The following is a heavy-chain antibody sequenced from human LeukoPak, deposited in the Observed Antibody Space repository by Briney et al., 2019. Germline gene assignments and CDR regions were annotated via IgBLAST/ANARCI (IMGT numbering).Heavy chain of an antibody. CDR1: GGSISSSSYY. CDR3: ARVGSYGLYYYYYMDV. Sequence: TSETLSLTCTVSGGSISSSSYYWGWIRQPPGKGLEWIGSIYYSGSTYYNPSLKSRVTISVDTSKNQFSLKLSSVTAADTAVYYCARVGSYGLYYYYYMDVWGKGTTVTVSS. J-gene: IGHJ6*03. CDR2: IYYSGST. D-gene: IGHD5-18*01. V-gene: IGHV4-39*07.